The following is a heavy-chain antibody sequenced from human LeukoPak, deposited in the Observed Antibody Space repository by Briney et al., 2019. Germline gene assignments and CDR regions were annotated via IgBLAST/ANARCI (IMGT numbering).Heavy chain of an antibody. Sequence: GRSLRLSCAASGFTFDGYAMHWVRQAPGKGLEWVSAITWNSYNINYADSVKGRFTISRDNAKNSLYLQMNSLRTEDTALYHCAKDIGPYGSFFDYWGQGTLVTVSS. J-gene: IGHJ4*02. CDR1: GFTFDGYA. CDR2: ITWNSYNI. D-gene: IGHD3-10*01. V-gene: IGHV3-9*01. CDR3: AKDIGPYGSFFDY.